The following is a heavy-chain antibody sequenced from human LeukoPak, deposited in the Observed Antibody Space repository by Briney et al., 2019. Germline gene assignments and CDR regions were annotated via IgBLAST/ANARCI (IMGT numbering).Heavy chain of an antibody. CDR3: ARDSGHVAFDI. V-gene: IGHV3-7*01. CDR1: GFTFSSDW. J-gene: IGHJ3*02. CDR2: INQDGSEK. Sequence: GGSLRLSCAGSGFTFSSDWMIWVRQAPGKGLEWVANINQDGSEKYYVDSVKGRFTISRDNAKNSLYLQMNSLRAEDTAVYYCARDSGHVAFDIWGQGTMVTV.